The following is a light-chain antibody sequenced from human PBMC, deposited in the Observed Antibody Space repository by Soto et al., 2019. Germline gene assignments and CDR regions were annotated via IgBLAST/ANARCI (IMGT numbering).Light chain of an antibody. CDR2: DAS. V-gene: IGKV3D-20*02. Sequence: EIVLTQSPGTLSLSPGERATLSCRASESVSNNYLAWYQQRPGQAPRLLIYDASNRATGIPARFSGSGSGTDFTLTISSLEPEDFAVYYCQQRRGTFGGGTKVDIK. J-gene: IGKJ4*01. CDR3: QQRRGT. CDR1: ESVSNNY.